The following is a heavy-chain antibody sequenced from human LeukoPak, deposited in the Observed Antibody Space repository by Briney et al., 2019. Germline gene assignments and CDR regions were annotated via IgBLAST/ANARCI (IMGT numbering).Heavy chain of an antibody. D-gene: IGHD6-19*01. J-gene: IGHJ4*02. CDR3: ARGWSRYSSGWKYYFDY. CDR1: GFIFSDYG. Sequence: GGSLRLSCAASGFIFSDYGMSWVRQAPGKGLEWVSAVSGSGGNTLYADSVKGRFTISRDNSKNTLYLQMNSLRAEDTAVYYCARGWSRYSSGWKYYFDYWGQGTLVTVSS. CDR2: VSGSGGNT. V-gene: IGHV3-23*01.